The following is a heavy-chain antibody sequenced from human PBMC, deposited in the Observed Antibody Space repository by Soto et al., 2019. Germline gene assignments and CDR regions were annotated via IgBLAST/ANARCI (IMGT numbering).Heavy chain of an antibody. J-gene: IGHJ6*02. CDR3: ARVATKWYIGVRYDYGMDV. V-gene: IGHV4-34*01. Sequence: SETLSLTCAIYGGSFNRDYWSWIRQPPGKGLEWIGEINYSGSTDYNPSLKSRVTISVDTSKNQFSLKLISVTAADTAVYHCARVATKWYIGVRYDYGMDVWGQGTTVTVSS. CDR1: GGSFNRDY. D-gene: IGHD1-1*01. CDR2: INYSGST.